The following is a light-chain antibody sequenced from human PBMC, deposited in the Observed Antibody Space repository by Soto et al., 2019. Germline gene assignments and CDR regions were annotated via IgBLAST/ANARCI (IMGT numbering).Light chain of an antibody. CDR2: GAS. J-gene: IGKJ2*01. V-gene: IGKV3-20*01. Sequence: EIVLMQSPGTLSLSPGERATLSCRASQSVSSRHLAWYQQKPGQAPRLLIYGASSRATGIPDRFSGSGSGTDFTLTISRLEPEDFAVYYCQQYDGSLYTFGQGTKLEIK. CDR3: QQYDGSLYT. CDR1: QSVSSRH.